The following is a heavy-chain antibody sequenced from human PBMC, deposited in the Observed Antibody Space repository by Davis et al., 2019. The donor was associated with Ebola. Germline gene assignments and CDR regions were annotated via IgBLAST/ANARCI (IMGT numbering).Heavy chain of an antibody. CDR1: GFTFSSYS. Sequence: GGSLRLSCAASGFTFSSYSMNWVRQAPGKGLEWVSYISSSSSTIYYADSVKGRFTISRDNAKNSLYLQMNSLRDEDTAVYYCARDKYSYGKIYGMDVWGQGTTVTVSS. J-gene: IGHJ6*02. CDR3: ARDKYSYGKIYGMDV. V-gene: IGHV3-48*02. CDR2: ISSSSSTI. D-gene: IGHD5-18*01.